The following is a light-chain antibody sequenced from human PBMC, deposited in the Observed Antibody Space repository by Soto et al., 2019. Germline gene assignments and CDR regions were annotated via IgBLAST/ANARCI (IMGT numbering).Light chain of an antibody. CDR2: DVS. CDR3: SSYTSSSTLSYA. V-gene: IGLV2-14*01. J-gene: IGLJ1*01. Sequence: QSALTQPASVSGSPGQSITISCTGTSSDVGGYNYVSWYQQHPGKAPKLMIYDVSNRPSGVSNRFSGSKSGNTASLTISGLQAEDEADYYCSSYTSSSTLSYAFGTGTKVTVL. CDR1: SSDVGGYNY.